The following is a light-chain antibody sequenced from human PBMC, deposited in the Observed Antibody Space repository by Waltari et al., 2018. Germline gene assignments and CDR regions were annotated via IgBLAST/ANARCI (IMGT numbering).Light chain of an antibody. CDR2: EDN. Sequence: SYELTQPPSVSVSPGQTARITCSGDALPKKYAYWYQQKSGQAPGLVIYEDNKRPSEIPDRLSGSSAGTMATLTISGAQVEDEADYYCYSIDSSDDHYVFGTGTKVTVL. CDR3: YSIDSSDDHYV. V-gene: IGLV3-10*01. J-gene: IGLJ1*01. CDR1: ALPKKY.